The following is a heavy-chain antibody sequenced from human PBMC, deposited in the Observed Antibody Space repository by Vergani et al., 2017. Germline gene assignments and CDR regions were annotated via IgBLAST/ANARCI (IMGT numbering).Heavy chain of an antibody. CDR3: ARYRYYYDSSGSLSYYYYYGMDV. J-gene: IGHJ6*02. CDR2: IYPGDSDT. D-gene: IGHD3-22*01. Sequence: EVQLVQSGAEVKKPGESLKISCKGSGYSFTSYWIGWVRQMPGKGLEWMGIIYPGDSDTRYSPSFQGQVTISADKSISTAYLQWSSLKASDTAMYYCARYRYYYDSSGSLSYYYYYGMDVWGQGTTVTVSS. V-gene: IGHV5-51*01. CDR1: GYSFTSYW.